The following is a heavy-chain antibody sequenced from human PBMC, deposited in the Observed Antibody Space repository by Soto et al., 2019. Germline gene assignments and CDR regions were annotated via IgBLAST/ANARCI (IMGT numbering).Heavy chain of an antibody. V-gene: IGHV1-46*03. CDR1: GYTFTSYY. J-gene: IGHJ3*02. CDR2: INPSGGST. D-gene: IGHD3-22*01. Sequence: ASVKVSCKASGYTFTSYYMHWVRQAPGQGLEWMGIINPSGGSTSYAQKFQGRVTMTRDTSTSTVYMELSSLRSEDTAVYYCARVGTYYYDSSGQGKNDAFDIWGQGTMVTVSS. CDR3: ARVGTYYYDSSGQGKNDAFDI.